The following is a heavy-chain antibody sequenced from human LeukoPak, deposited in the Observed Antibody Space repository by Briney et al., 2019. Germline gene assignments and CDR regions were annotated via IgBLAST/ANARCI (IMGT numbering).Heavy chain of an antibody. Sequence: SETLSLTCTVSGGSISSSSYYWGWIRQPPGKGLEWIGNIYYSGSTYYNPSLKSRVTISVDTSKNQFSLKLRSVTAADTAMYYCAREVATRFDSWGQGTLVTVSS. D-gene: IGHD5-12*01. J-gene: IGHJ4*02. V-gene: IGHV4-39*07. CDR2: IYYSGST. CDR3: AREVATRFDS. CDR1: GGSISSSSYY.